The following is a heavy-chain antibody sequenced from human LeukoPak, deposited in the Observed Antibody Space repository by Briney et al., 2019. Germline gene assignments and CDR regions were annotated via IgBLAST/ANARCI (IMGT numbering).Heavy chain of an antibody. CDR1: GFIFSSYA. Sequence: GGSVRLSCAASGFIFSSYAMSWVRQAPGKGLEWVSTISGSGASTYYADSVKGRFASSRNNSKNTLYLQMNSLRAEDTAVYYCAKDRSCTNDICQGDFYYWGQGTLVTVSS. CDR3: AKDRSCTNDICQGDFYY. V-gene: IGHV3-23*01. D-gene: IGHD2-8*01. J-gene: IGHJ4*02. CDR2: ISGSGAST.